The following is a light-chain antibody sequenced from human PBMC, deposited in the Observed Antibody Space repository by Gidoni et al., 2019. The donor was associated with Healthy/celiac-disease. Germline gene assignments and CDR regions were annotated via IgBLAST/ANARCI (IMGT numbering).Light chain of an antibody. V-gene: IGKV3-15*01. Sequence: EIVMTQSPATLSVSPGERATLSCRASQSVSSNLAWYPQKPGQAPRLLIYGASTSATGIPARFSGSGSGTEFTLTISSLQSEDFAVYSCQQYNNWPRLTFGGGTKVEIQ. J-gene: IGKJ4*01. CDR1: QSVSSN. CDR3: QQYNNWPRLT. CDR2: GAS.